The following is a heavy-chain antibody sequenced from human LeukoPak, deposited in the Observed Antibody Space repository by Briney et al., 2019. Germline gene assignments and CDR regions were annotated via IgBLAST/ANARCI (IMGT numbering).Heavy chain of an antibody. J-gene: IGHJ4*02. CDR2: IYNSGNN. CDR1: GGSISSDY. Sequence: PSETLSLTCTASGGSISSDYWQWIRQPPGKGLEWVGYIYNSGNNHYNSSLKSRVTISIDTSKNQFSLKLASVTAADTAVYYCATRGYWGQGTLVAVSS. CDR3: ATRGY. V-gene: IGHV4-59*08. D-gene: IGHD3-10*01.